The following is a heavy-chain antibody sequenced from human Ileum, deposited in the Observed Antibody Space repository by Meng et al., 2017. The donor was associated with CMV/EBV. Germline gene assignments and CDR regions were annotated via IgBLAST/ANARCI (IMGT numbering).Heavy chain of an antibody. V-gene: IGHV4-30-4*01. J-gene: IGHJ4*02. CDR2: IYYSGST. D-gene: IGHD6-19*01. CDR3: AREGGGWYFDS. CDR1: GDSLRTGDYY. Sequence: QLPLPAAGPGLVKPSQTLSLTCTVSGDSLRTGDYYWSWPRQPPGKGPEWIGYIYYSGSTLYNPSLKSPVTISLDKSKNQFSLRLRSVTAADTAVYFCAREGGGWYFDSWGQGTLVTVSS.